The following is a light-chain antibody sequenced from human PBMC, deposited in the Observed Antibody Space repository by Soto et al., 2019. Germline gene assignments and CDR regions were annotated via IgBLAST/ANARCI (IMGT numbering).Light chain of an antibody. V-gene: IGKV3-20*01. J-gene: IGKJ1*01. Sequence: EFVLTQSPVTLSLSPGERATLSCRASQSISSNYVAWYQQKPGQAPRLLIYDASTRATGIPNRYSGSGSGTDFTLTISRLEPEDFAVFYCQQYGDSPTFGQGTKVDIK. CDR1: QSISSNY. CDR3: QQYGDSPT. CDR2: DAS.